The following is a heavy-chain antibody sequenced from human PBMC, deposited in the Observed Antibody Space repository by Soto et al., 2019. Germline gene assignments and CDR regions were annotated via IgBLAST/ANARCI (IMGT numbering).Heavy chain of an antibody. J-gene: IGHJ6*02. CDR3: ARDDSFHGEPGYGMNV. CDR2: IYYTGST. D-gene: IGHD3-22*01. CDR1: GATISSGGFY. V-gene: IGHV4-31*03. Sequence: QVQLQESGPGLVEASQTLSLTCTVSGATISSGGFYWSWIRQRPGKGLEWIGHIYYTGSTYYNPSLNSRVTISVDMSRNQFSLKLRSVTAADTAKYFCARDDSFHGEPGYGMNVWGQGTTVTVSS.